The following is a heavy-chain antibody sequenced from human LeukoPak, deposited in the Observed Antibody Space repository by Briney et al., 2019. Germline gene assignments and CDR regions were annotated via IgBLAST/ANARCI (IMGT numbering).Heavy chain of an antibody. V-gene: IGHV3-30*18. J-gene: IGHJ4*02. Sequence: GGSLRLSCAASGFTFSNYGMHWVRQTPGKGLEWVAVISYDGGDKYYVDSVKGRFTISRDNSKNTLYLQMNSLRAEDTALYYCVKRVYTSVSFDCWGQGTLVTVSS. D-gene: IGHD6-19*01. CDR3: VKRVYTSVSFDC. CDR2: ISYDGGDK. CDR1: GFTFSNYG.